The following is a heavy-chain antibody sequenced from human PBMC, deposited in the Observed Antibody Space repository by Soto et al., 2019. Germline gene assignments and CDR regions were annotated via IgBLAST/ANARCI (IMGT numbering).Heavy chain of an antibody. CDR1: GGSISSGGYY. D-gene: IGHD5-18*01. CDR2: IYYSGST. J-gene: IGHJ3*02. V-gene: IGHV4-31*03. Sequence: SETLSLTCTVSGGSISSGGYYWSWIRQHPGKGLEWIGYIYYSGSTYYNPSLKSRVTISVDTSKNQFSLKLSSVTAADTAVYYCARDPAFYDTAMADDAFDIWGQGTMLTVSS. CDR3: ARDPAFYDTAMADDAFDI.